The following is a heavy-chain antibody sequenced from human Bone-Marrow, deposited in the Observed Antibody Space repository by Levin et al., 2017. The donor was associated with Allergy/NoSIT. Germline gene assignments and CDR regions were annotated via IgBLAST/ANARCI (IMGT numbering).Heavy chain of an antibody. D-gene: IGHD4-17*01. V-gene: IGHV3-23*01. CDR3: AKPGRAYGDVWYFDV. CDR2: LSSSGGDT. CDR1: GFTFSSFG. J-gene: IGHJ2*01. Sequence: GGSLRLSCVASGFTFSSFGMGWVRQAPGKGLEWVSALSSSGGDTYCADAVKGRFTISRDNSKNTLDLHMSSLRVEDTALYYCAKPGRAYGDVWYFDVWGRGTLVIVSS.